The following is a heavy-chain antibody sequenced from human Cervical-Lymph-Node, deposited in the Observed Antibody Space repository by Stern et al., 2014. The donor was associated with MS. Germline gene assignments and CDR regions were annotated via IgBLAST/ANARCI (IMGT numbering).Heavy chain of an antibody. D-gene: IGHD6-13*01. CDR2: IWYDGSNP. J-gene: IGHJ4*02. V-gene: IGHV3-33*01. CDR3: ASAYSSSHYYFDY. CDR1: GFSFSRYA. Sequence: QVQLVQSGVGVVQPGRSLRLSCAASGFSFSRYAMHWVRQAPGKGLEWVALIWYDGSNPYYAESVTGRFTISRDNFKNTLYLQMNSLRAEDTAVYYCASAYSSSHYYFDYWGQGTLVTVSS.